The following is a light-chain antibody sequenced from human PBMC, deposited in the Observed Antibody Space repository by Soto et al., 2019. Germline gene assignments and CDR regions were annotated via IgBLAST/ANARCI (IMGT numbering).Light chain of an antibody. V-gene: IGKV1-8*01. CDR1: QGISSY. J-gene: IGKJ4*01. CDR3: QQYYAYPLT. Sequence: AIRMTQSPSSLSASTGDRVTITCRASQGISSYLAWYQQKPGKAPKLLVYAASTLQSGVPSRFSGSRSGTEFTLTISSLQPDDFATYYCQQYYAYPLTFGGGTKVDIK. CDR2: AAS.